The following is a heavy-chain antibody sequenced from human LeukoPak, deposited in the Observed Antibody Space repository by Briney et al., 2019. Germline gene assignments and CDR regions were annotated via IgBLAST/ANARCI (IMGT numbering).Heavy chain of an antibody. D-gene: IGHD3-9*01. CDR2: VFYSGTT. V-gene: IGHV4-59*05. CDR1: GGSISSYY. CDR3: ARRSRLYKHETTGYHDS. J-gene: IGHJ4*02. Sequence: SETLSLTCTVSGGSISSYYWSWIRQPAGKGLEWIASVFYSGTTYYNPSLKSRVVISMDTSRKQISLRLSSVTATDTAIYYCARRSRLYKHETTGYHDSWGQGTLVTVSS.